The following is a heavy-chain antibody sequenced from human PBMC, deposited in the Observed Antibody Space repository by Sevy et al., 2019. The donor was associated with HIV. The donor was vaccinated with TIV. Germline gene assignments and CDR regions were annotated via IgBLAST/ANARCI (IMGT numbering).Heavy chain of an antibody. Sequence: ASVKVSCKASGYSFTSYEIHWVRQAPGQGLEWMGIINPSGGSTSYAQKFQDRVTMIRDTSTSTVYMELSSLRSEYTAVYFCAGLRACGGDCYYYDFWGQGTLVTVSS. V-gene: IGHV1-46*01. CDR3: AGLRACGGDCYYYDF. J-gene: IGHJ4*02. CDR2: INPSGGST. D-gene: IGHD2-21*02. CDR1: GYSFTSYE.